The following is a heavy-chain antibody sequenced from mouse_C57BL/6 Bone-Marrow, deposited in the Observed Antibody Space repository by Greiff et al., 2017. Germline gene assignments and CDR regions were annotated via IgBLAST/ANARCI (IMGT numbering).Heavy chain of an antibody. Sequence: QVQLQQPGAELVMPGASVKLSCKASGYTFTSYWMHWVKQRPGQGLEWIGEIDPSDSYTNYNQKFKGKSTLTVDKSSSTAYMQLSSLTSEDSAVDYCAREGLNWDYCDYGGQGTTLTVSS. J-gene: IGHJ2*01. CDR1: GYTFTSYW. D-gene: IGHD4-1*01. CDR3: AREGLNWDYCDY. V-gene: IGHV1-69*01. CDR2: IDPSDSYT.